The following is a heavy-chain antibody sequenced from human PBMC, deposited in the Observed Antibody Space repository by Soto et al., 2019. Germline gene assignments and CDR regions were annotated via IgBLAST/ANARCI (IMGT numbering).Heavy chain of an antibody. CDR3: PRWLQFLAS. J-gene: IGHJ4*02. D-gene: IGHD5-12*01. CDR1: GFTFSGYA. CDR2: ISYDGSNK. Sequence: QVQLVESGGGVVQPGRSLRLSCAASGFTFSGYAMHWVRQAPGKGLEWVAVISYDGSNKYYADSVKGRFTISRDNSKNTLYLQMDSLRPEDTAVYYCPRWLQFLASWGQGTLVTVSS. V-gene: IGHV3-30-3*01.